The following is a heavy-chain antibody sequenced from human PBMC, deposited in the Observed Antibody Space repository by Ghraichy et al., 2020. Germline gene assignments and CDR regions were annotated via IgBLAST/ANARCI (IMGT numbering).Heavy chain of an antibody. J-gene: IGHJ4*02. CDR2: IRQDGNEK. V-gene: IGHV3-7*03. Sequence: GGSLRLSCVASGFIFSGYWMQWVRQAPGKGLEWVANIRQDGNEKYYVDSVKGRFTISRDNARNSLYLQMNSLRAEDTAVYYCARQYFDSWGQGTLVTVSS. CDR3: ARQYFDS. CDR1: GFIFSGYW.